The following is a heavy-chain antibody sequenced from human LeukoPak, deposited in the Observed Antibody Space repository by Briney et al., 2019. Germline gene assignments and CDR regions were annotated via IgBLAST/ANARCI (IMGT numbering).Heavy chain of an antibody. CDR1: GGSISSNNYY. CDR3: ARPPHYYDTSGYSV. V-gene: IGHV4-39*01. CDR2: LYYSGST. D-gene: IGHD3-22*01. Sequence: SETLSLTCTVSGGSISSNNYYWGWIRQPPGKGLEWIGSLYYSGSTYYNPSLKSRLTLSVDTSKNQFSLKLSSVTAADTAVYYCARPPHYYDTSGYSVWGQGTLVTVSS. J-gene: IGHJ4*02.